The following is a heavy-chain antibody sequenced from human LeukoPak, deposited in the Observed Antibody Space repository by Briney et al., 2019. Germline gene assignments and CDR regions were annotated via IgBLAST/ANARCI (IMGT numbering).Heavy chain of an antibody. V-gene: IGHV4-39*01. CDR1: GGSISSSSYY. Sequence: SETLSLTCTVSGGSISSSSYYWGWIRQPPGKGLEWIGEINHSGSTNYNPSLKSRVTISVDTSKNQFSLKLSSVTAADTAVYYCARQLNYYGSGSYYPHYYYYYYMDVWGKGTTVTISS. CDR3: ARQLNYYGSGSYYPHYYYYYYMDV. CDR2: INHSGST. D-gene: IGHD3-10*01. J-gene: IGHJ6*03.